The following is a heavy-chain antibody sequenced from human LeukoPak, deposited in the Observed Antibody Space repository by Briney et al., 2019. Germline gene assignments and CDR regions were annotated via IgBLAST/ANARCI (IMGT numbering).Heavy chain of an antibody. J-gene: IGHJ5*02. D-gene: IGHD2-21*01. CDR2: ISSSSSYI. CDR3: ARDLWYNWFDP. Sequence: SGGSLRLSCAASGFTFSSYSMNWVRQAPGKGLEWVSSISSSSSYIYYAVSVKGRFTISRDNAKNSLYLQMNSLRAEDTAVYYCARDLWYNWFDPWGQGTLVTVSS. CDR1: GFTFSSYS. V-gene: IGHV3-21*01.